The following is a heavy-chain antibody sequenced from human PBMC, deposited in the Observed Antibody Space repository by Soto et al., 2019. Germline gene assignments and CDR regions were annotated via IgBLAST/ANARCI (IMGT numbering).Heavy chain of an antibody. J-gene: IGHJ4*02. CDR2: ISYDGSNK. CDR3: AKDPYYGSGSSYFDY. V-gene: IGHV3-30*18. CDR1: GFIFSSSG. D-gene: IGHD3-10*01. Sequence: QVQLVESGGGVVQPGRSLRLSCAASGFIFSSSGMHWVRQAPGKGLEWVAVISYDGSNKYYADSVKGRFTISRDNSKNTLYLQMNSLRAEDTAVYHCAKDPYYGSGSSYFDYWGQGTLVTVSS.